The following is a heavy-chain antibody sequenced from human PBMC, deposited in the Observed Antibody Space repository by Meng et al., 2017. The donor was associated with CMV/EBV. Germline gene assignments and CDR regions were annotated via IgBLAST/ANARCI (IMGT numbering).Heavy chain of an antibody. CDR2: IYYSGST. Sequence: SETLSLTCTVSGGSVSSGSYYWSWIRQPPGKGLEWIGYIYYSGSTNYNPSLKSRVTISVDTSTNQFSLKLSSVTAADTAVYYCARTYYYGSGSWDWGQGTLVTVSS. V-gene: IGHV4-61*01. D-gene: IGHD3-10*01. CDR3: ARTYYYGSGSWD. CDR1: GGSVSSGSYY. J-gene: IGHJ4*02.